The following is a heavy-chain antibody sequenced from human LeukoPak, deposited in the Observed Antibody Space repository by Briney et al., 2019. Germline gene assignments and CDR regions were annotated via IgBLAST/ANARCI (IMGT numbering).Heavy chain of an antibody. CDR3: ARLPSNYCSNTSCYPPWWYFDL. CDR2: IYYSGST. D-gene: IGHD2-2*01. CDR1: GGSISSSSYY. Sequence: KSSETLSLTCTVSGGSISSSSYYWGWIRQPPGKGLEWIGSIYYSGSTYYNPSLKSRVTISVDTSKNQFSLKLSSVTAADTAVYYCARLPSNYCSNTSCYPPWWYFDLWGRGTLVTVSS. V-gene: IGHV4-39*01. J-gene: IGHJ2*01.